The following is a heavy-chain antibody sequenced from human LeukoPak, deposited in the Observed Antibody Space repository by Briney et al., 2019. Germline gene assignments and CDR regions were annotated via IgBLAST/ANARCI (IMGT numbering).Heavy chain of an antibody. V-gene: IGHV4-59*01. J-gene: IGHJ3*02. D-gene: IGHD3-22*01. CDR3: ARGPGYYDSSGNDAFDI. CDR2: IYYSGST. CDR1: GGSISSYY. Sequence: PSETLSLTCTVSGGSISSYYWSWIRQPPGKGLEWIGYIYYSGSTNYNPSLKSRVTISVDTSKNQFSLKLSSVTAADTAVYYCARGPGYYDSSGNDAFDIWGQGTMVTVSS.